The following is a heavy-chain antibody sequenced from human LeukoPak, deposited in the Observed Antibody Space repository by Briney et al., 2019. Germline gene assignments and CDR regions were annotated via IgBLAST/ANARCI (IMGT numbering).Heavy chain of an antibody. CDR3: ARVDVVVPAAIRGI. J-gene: IGHJ4*02. V-gene: IGHV1-18*01. Sequence: ASVKVSCKASGYTFTSYGISWVRQAPGQGLEWMGWISAYNGDTNYAQKLQGRVTMTTDTSTSTAYMELRSLRSDDTAVYYCARVDVVVPAAIRGIWGQGTLVTVSS. D-gene: IGHD2-2*02. CDR1: GYTFTSYG. CDR2: ISAYNGDT.